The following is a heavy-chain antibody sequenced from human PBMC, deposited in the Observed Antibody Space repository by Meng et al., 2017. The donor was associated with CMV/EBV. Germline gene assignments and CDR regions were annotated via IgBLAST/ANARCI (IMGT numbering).Heavy chain of an antibody. J-gene: IGHJ6*02. V-gene: IGHV3-30*02. CDR1: GFTFSSYG. CDR2: IRYDGRNK. D-gene: IGHD1-26*01. CDR3: AKDRSYYYYYGMDV. Sequence: GESLKISCAASGFTFSSYGMHWVRQAPGKGLEWVAFIRYDGRNKYYADSVKGRFTISRDNSKNTLYLQMNSLRAEDTAVYYCAKDRSYYYYYGMDVWGQGTTVTVSS.